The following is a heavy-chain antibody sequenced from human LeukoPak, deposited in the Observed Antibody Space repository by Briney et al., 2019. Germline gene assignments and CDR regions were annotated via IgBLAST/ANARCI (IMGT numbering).Heavy chain of an antibody. CDR3: ARDDYGDPFYDY. D-gene: IGHD4-17*01. V-gene: IGHV1-18*01. J-gene: IGHJ4*02. Sequence: ASVKVSCKASGGTFSSYAISWVRQAPGQGLEWMGWISAYNGNTNYAQRLQGRVTMTTDTSTSTAYMELRSLRSDDTAVYYCARDDYGDPFYDYWGQGTLVTVSS. CDR1: GGTFSSYA. CDR2: ISAYNGNT.